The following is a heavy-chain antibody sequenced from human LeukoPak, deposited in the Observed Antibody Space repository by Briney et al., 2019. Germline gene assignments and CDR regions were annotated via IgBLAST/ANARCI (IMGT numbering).Heavy chain of an antibody. CDR1: GYTFTSYY. Sequence: GASVKVSCKASGYTFTSYYMHWVRQAPGQGLEWMGIINPSGGSTSYAQKFQGRVTMTGDMSTSTVYMELSSLRSEDTAVYYCARASRGGNDYWGQGTLVTVSS. V-gene: IGHV1-46*01. CDR3: ARASRGGNDY. J-gene: IGHJ4*02. CDR2: INPSGGST.